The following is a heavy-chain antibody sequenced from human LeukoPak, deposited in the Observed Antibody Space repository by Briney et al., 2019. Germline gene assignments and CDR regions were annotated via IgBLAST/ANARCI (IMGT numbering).Heavy chain of an antibody. CDR1: GFTFDDYG. CDR2: INWNGGST. D-gene: IGHD6-6*01. V-gene: IGHV3-20*04. J-gene: IGHJ2*01. CDR3: ARRKAGVIAARHYWYFDL. Sequence: PGGSLRLSCAASGFTFDDYGMSWVRQAPGKGLEWVSGINWNGGSTGYADSVKGRFTISRDNAKNSLYLQMNSLRAEDTAVYYCARRKAGVIAARHYWYFDLWGRGTLVTVSS.